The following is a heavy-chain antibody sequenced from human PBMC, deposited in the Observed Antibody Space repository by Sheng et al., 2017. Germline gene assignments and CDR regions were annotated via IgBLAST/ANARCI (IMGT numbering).Heavy chain of an antibody. J-gene: IGHJ4*02. D-gene: IGHD6-6*01. CDR1: GGSFSGYY. CDR2: INHSGST. CDR3: ARGSGSSPPFDY. V-gene: IGHV4-34*01. Sequence: QVQLQQWGAGLLKPSETLSLTCAVYGGSFSGYYWSWIRQPPGKGLEWIGEINHSGSTNYNPSLKSRVTISVDTSKNQFSLKLSSVTAADTAVYYCARGSGSSPPFDYWGQGTLVTVSS.